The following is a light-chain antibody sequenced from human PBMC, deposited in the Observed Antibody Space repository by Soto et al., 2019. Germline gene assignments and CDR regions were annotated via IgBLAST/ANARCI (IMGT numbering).Light chain of an antibody. Sequence: QSALTQPASVSGSPGQSISISCIGTSSDVGAFNYVSWYQHHPGKAPQLIIYDVTSRPSGLSNRFSASKSGNTASLTISGLQAEDEADYYCSSYTTRNTEVFGTGTKLTVL. V-gene: IGLV2-14*03. CDR1: SSDVGAFNY. CDR3: SSYTTRNTEV. CDR2: DVT. J-gene: IGLJ1*01.